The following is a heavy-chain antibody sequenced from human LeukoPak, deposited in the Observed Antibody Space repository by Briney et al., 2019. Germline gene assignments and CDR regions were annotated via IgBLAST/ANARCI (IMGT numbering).Heavy chain of an antibody. CDR3: ARRTVDTAMALEFDP. V-gene: IGHV4-34*01. CDR1: GFTFSSYG. D-gene: IGHD5-18*01. CDR2: IYHRGTS. J-gene: IGHJ5*02. Sequence: GSLRLSCAASGFTFSSYGMSWVRQAPGKGLEWIGNIYHRGTSHYNPSLKSRVTISVDTSKNQFSLKLSSVTAADTAVYYCARRTVDTAMALEFDPWGQGTLVTVSS.